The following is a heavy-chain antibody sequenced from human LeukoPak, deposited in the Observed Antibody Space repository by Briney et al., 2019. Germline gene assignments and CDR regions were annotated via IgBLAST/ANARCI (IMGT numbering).Heavy chain of an antibody. J-gene: IGHJ5*02. D-gene: IGHD1-7*01. V-gene: IGHV3-53*04. CDR2: IYSGTST. Sequence: GGSLRLSCAASGFSVTSNYMTWVRQAPGKGLEWISVIYSGTSTYYADSVKGRFTISTHNSKNTLYLQMNSLRPEDTAVYYCARVYNWDYEGGWFDPWGQGTLVTVSS. CDR3: ARVYNWDYEGGWFDP. CDR1: GFSVTSNY.